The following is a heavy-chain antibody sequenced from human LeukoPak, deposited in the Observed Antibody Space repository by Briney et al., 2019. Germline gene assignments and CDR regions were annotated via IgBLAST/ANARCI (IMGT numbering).Heavy chain of an antibody. CDR1: GFTFSSYW. Sequence: PGGSLRLSCAASGFTFSSYWMSWVRQAPGKGLEWVANIKKDGSDKYYVDSVKGRFTISRDNAKNSLYLQMNSLRAEDTAVYYCAKGAAAGTLTYYFDYWGQGTLVTVSS. D-gene: IGHD6-13*01. V-gene: IGHV3-7*01. CDR2: IKKDGSDK. CDR3: AKGAAAGTLTYYFDY. J-gene: IGHJ4*02.